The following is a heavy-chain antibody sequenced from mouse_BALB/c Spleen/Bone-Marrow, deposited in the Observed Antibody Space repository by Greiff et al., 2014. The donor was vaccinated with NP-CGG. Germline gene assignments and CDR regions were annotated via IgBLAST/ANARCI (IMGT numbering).Heavy chain of an antibody. Sequence: VQLQQPGAELVKPGASVKLSCTASGFNIKDTYMHWVKQRPEQGLEWIGRIDPAXGXXXXXXXXXXXAPITADTSSNTAFLQLSSLTSEDTAVYYCATGXXYWGQGTLVTVSA. J-gene: IGHJ3*01. CDR1: GFNIKDTY. CDR3: ATGXXY. CDR2: IDPAXGXX. V-gene: IGHV14-3*02.